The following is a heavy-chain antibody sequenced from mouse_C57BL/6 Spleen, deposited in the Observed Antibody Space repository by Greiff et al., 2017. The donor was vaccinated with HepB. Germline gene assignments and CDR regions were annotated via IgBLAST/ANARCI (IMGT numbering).Heavy chain of an antibody. V-gene: IGHV1-4*01. CDR3: ARGGNSFAY. CDR2: INPSSGYT. Sequence: QVQLKESGAELARPGASVKMSCKASGYTFTSYTMHWVKQRPGQGLEWIGYINPSSGYTKYNQKFKDKATLTADKSSSTAYMQLSSLASEDSAVYYCARGGNSFAYWGQGTLVTVSA. CDR1: GYTFTSYT. J-gene: IGHJ3*01. D-gene: IGHD2-1*01.